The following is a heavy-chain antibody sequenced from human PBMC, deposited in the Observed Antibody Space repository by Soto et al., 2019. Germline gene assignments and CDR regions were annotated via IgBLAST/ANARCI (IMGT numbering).Heavy chain of an antibody. CDR1: GGSISSGGYY. J-gene: IGHJ6*02. CDR2: IYYSGST. Sequence: PSETLSLTCTVSGGSISSGGYYWSWIRQHPGKGLEWIGYIYYSGSTYYNPSLKSRVTISVDTSKNQFSLKLSSVTAADTAVYYCARDQAAGREKGKYYYGMDVWGQGTTVTVSS. V-gene: IGHV4-31*03. D-gene: IGHD6-13*01. CDR3: ARDQAAGREKGKYYYGMDV.